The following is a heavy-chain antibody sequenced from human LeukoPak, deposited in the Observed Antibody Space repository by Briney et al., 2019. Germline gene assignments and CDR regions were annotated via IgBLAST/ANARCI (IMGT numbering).Heavy chain of an antibody. Sequence: SETLSLTCTVSGGSISSYYWSWIRQPAGKGLEWIGRIYTSGSTNYNPSLKSRVTMSVDTSKNQFSLKLSSVTAADTAVYYCASSLQGYYYDSSGYSTGLDYWGQGTLVTVSS. V-gene: IGHV4-4*07. D-gene: IGHD3-22*01. CDR1: GGSISSYY. J-gene: IGHJ4*02. CDR3: ASSLQGYYYDSSGYSTGLDY. CDR2: IYTSGST.